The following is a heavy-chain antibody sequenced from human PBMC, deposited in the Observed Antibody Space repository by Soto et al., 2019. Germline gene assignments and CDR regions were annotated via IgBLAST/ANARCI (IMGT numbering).Heavy chain of an antibody. J-gene: IGHJ6*02. V-gene: IGHV5-10-1*01. CDR3: ARPHKPFIAAAGTADYYYGMDV. CDR2: IDPSDSYT. CDR1: GYSFTSYW. D-gene: IGHD6-13*01. Sequence: GESLKISCKGSGYSFTSYWISWVRQMSGKGLEWMGRIDPSDSYTNYSPSFQGHVTISADKSISTAYLQWSSLKASDTAMYYCARPHKPFIAAAGTADYYYGMDVWGQGTTVTVSS.